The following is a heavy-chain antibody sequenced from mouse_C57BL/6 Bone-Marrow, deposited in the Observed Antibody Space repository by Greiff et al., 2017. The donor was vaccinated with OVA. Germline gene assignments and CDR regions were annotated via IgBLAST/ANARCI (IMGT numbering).Heavy chain of an antibody. CDR3: AREEITTVVASFDY. Sequence: EVQLVESGPGLVKPSQSLSLTCSVTGYSITSGYYWNWIRQFPGNKLEWMGYISYDGSNKYNPSLKNRISITRDTSKNQFFLKLNSVTTEDTSTYYFAREEITTVVASFDYWGQGTTLTVSS. CDR2: ISYDGSN. V-gene: IGHV3-6*01. D-gene: IGHD1-1*01. J-gene: IGHJ2*01. CDR1: GYSITSGYY.